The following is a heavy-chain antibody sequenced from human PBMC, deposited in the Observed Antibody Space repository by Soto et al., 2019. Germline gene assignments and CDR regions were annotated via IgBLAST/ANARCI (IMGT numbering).Heavy chain of an antibody. J-gene: IGHJ4*01. V-gene: IGHV3-21*01. CDR3: ASLSRFALDY. Sequence: PWGSLRLSCAASGFTFSSYTINFFRHSPFKGLEWVSSISSSSSYIYYTDSVKGRFTISRDNAKNSLYLQMNSLRAEDTAVYYCASLSRFALDYWGQGTRVTVSS. CDR2: ISSSSSYI. CDR1: GFTFSSYT. D-gene: IGHD3-10*01.